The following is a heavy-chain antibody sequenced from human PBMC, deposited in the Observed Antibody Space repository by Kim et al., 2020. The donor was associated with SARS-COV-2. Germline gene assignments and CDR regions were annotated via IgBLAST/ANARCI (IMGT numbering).Heavy chain of an antibody. Sequence: GGSLRLSCATSGFTLRIYSMNWVRQSPGKGLEWVSHISGSGTITKHADSVRGRFTISRDNAKNSLFLQMNGLRAEDTAVYYFVRENHWAFDIWGQGTVVTVSS. V-gene: IGHV3-48*04. CDR1: GFTLRIYS. J-gene: IGHJ3*02. CDR3: VRENHWAFDI. CDR2: ISGSGTIT.